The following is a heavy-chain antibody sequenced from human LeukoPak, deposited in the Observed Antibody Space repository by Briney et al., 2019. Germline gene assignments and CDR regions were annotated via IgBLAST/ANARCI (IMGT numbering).Heavy chain of an antibody. Sequence: GGSLRLSCAASGFTFSSYGMHWVRQAPGKGLEWVAVIWYDGSNKYYADSVKGRFTISRDNSKNTLYLQMNSLRAEDTAVYYCARDSSDYYGSGTLDYWGQGTLVTVSS. CDR2: IWYDGSNK. CDR1: GFTFSSYG. D-gene: IGHD3-10*01. CDR3: ARDSSDYYGSGTLDY. J-gene: IGHJ4*02. V-gene: IGHV3-33*01.